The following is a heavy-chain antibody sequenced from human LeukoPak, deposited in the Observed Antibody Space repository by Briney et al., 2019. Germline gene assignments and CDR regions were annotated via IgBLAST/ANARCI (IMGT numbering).Heavy chain of an antibody. D-gene: IGHD5-12*01. J-gene: IGHJ4*02. CDR3: ARARRGGYELIDY. CDR2: INHSGST. V-gene: IGHV4-34*01. CDR1: GGSFSGYY. Sequence: PSETLSLTCAVYGGSFSGYYWSWIRQPPGKGLEWIGEINHSGSTNYNPSLKSRVTISVDTSKNQFSLKLSSVTAADTAVYYCARARRGGYELIDYWGQGTLVTV.